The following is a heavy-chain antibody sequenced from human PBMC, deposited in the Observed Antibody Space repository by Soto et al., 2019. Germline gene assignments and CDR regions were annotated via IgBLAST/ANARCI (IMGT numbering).Heavy chain of an antibody. V-gene: IGHV3-30*18. CDR1: GFTFSTYG. CDR2: ISYDGRNK. J-gene: IGHJ6*02. D-gene: IGHD2-2*01. Sequence: QVQLVDSGGGVVQPGRSLRLSCAASGFTFSTYGMHWVRQAPGKGLEWVAVISYDGRNKYYADSVKGRLTISRDNSKNTLYLQMNSLRAEDTAVYYCAKGQHCSSTSCYFYHYGMDVWGQGTTVAVSS. CDR3: AKGQHCSSTSCYFYHYGMDV.